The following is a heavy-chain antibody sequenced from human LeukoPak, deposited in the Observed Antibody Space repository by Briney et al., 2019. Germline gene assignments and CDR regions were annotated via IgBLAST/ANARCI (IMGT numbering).Heavy chain of an antibody. CDR2: IKQDGSEK. CDR1: GFTFSSYW. V-gene: IGHV3-7*01. D-gene: IGHD2-2*02. CDR3: ARSAAIRNKNYYYYYGMDV. Sequence: GGSLRLSCAASGFTFSSYWMSWVRQAPGKGLEWVANIKQDGSEKYYVDSVKGRFTISRDNAKNSLYLQMNSPRAEDTAVYYCARSAAIRNKNYYYYYGMDVWGQGTTVTVSS. J-gene: IGHJ6*02.